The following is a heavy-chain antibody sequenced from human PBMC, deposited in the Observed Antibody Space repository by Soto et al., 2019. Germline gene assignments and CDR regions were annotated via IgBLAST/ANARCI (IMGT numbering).Heavy chain of an antibody. D-gene: IGHD2-15*01. CDR1: GYTFTSYD. Sequence: GASVKVSCKASGYTFTSYDINWVRQATGQGLEWMGWMNPNSGNTGYAQKFQGRVSMTRNTSISTAYMELSSLRSEDTAVYYCARTPIRYFSGVSCSHNSFDPWGQGTLVTGS. V-gene: IGHV1-8*01. CDR2: MNPNSGNT. CDR3: ARTPIRYFSGVSCSHNSFDP. J-gene: IGHJ5*02.